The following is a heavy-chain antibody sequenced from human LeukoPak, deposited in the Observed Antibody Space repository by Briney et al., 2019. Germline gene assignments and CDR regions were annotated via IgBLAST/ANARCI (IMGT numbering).Heavy chain of an antibody. CDR2: IYYSGST. D-gene: IGHD5-12*01. CDR1: GGSISSYY. Sequence: SETLSLTCTVSGGSISSYYWSWIRQPPGKGLEWIGYIYYSGSTYYNPSLKSRVTISVDTSKNQFSLKLSSVTAADTAVYYCARSRGYSGYGNLDHWGQGTLVTVSS. J-gene: IGHJ5*02. CDR3: ARSRGYSGYGNLDH. V-gene: IGHV4-59*06.